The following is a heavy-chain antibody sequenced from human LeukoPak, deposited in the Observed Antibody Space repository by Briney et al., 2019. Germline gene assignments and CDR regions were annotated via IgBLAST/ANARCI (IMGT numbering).Heavy chain of an antibody. D-gene: IGHD5-18*01. V-gene: IGHV3-64D*09. CDR1: GFTFSTYA. CDR2: ISSNGGST. Sequence: GGSLRLSCSASGFTFSTYAMHWVRQAPGKGLEYVSAISSNGGSTYYADSVKGRFTISRDNSKSTLYLQMSSLRAEDTAVFYCVVSYLYAFDIWGQGTMVTVSS. CDR3: VVSYLYAFDI. J-gene: IGHJ3*02.